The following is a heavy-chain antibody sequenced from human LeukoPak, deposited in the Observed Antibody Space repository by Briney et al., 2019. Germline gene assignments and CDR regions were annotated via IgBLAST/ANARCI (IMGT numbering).Heavy chain of an antibody. CDR1: GFTFSSYE. D-gene: IGHD3-10*01. CDR2: ISSSGSTI. V-gene: IGHV3-48*03. CDR3: AKGLRWFGNFYFNFFDH. Sequence: SGGSLRLSCAASGFTFSSYEMNWVRQAPGKGLEWVSYISSSGSTIYYADSVKGRFSISRDNSASALFLDMDSLRTEDTAVYFCAKGLRWFGNFYFNFFDHWGQGILVTVSS. J-gene: IGHJ4*02.